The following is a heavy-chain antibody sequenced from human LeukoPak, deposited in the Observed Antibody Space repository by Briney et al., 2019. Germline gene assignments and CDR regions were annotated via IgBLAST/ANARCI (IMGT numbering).Heavy chain of an antibody. J-gene: IGHJ5*01. CDR1: GFTFSSYN. V-gene: IGHV3-21*01. D-gene: IGHD2-15*01. CDR2: ISSSSSYI. Sequence: GGSLGLSCTVSGFTFSSYNMNWVRQAPGKGLEWVSIISSSSSYIYYADSVKGRFTIARDNSNSTLYLQMNSLSAEDTAIYYCARATPDPVAGLNCFDSWGQGALVSVSS. CDR3: ARATPDPVAGLNCFDS.